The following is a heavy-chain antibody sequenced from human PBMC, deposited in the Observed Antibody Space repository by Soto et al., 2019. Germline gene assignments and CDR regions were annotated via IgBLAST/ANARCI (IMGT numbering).Heavy chain of an antibody. J-gene: IGHJ6*02. D-gene: IGHD1-26*01. Sequence: QVQLVECGGGVVQPGRSLRLSCAASGFTFSSYAMHWVRQAPGKGLEWVAVISYDGSNKYYADSVKGRVTISRDNSKNTLYLQMNSLRAEDTAVYYCARGRLGPDSAHYYYGMDVWGQGTTVTVSS. V-gene: IGHV3-30-3*01. CDR3: ARGRLGPDSAHYYYGMDV. CDR1: GFTFSSYA. CDR2: ISYDGSNK.